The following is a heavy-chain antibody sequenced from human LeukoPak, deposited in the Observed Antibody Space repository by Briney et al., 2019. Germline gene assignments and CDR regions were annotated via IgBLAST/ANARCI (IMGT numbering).Heavy chain of an antibody. V-gene: IGHV4-39*07. CDR1: GVSISSSSYY. D-gene: IGHD3-22*01. CDR2: IYYSGST. Sequence: SETLSLTCTVSGVSISSSSYYWGWIRQPPGKGLEWIGSIYYSGSTYYNPSLKSRVTISVDTSKNQFSLKLSSVTAADTAVYYCASGQNYYDSSGYYRVWGQGTLVTVSS. CDR3: ASGQNYYDSSGYYRV. J-gene: IGHJ4*02.